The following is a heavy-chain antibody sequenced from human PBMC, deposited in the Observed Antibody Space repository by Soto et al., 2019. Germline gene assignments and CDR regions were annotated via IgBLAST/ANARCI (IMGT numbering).Heavy chain of an antibody. V-gene: IGHV3-23*01. D-gene: IGHD4-17*01. J-gene: IGHJ4*02. CDR3: ARGPDCGARGYFDY. CDR2: IHGGGNSA. Sequence: PGGSLRLSCAASGFTFSGYAMSWVRQAPGKGLEWVSVIHGGGNSAYYADSVKGRFTISRDNSKNTLYLQMNSLRAEDTAVYYCARGPDCGARGYFDYWGQGTLVIVSS. CDR1: GFTFSGYA.